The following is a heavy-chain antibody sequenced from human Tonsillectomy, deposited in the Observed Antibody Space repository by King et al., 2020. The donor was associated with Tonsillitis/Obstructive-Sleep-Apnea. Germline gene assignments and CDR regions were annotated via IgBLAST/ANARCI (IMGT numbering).Heavy chain of an antibody. CDR3: ARDHARIVGLPAGIDYYYGMDV. V-gene: IGHV1-18*01. Sequence: QLVQSGAEVKKPGASVKVSCKASGYTFTRYGISWVRQAPGQGLEWMGWISAYNGDTKYAQKFQGRITMTIDTSTTTAYMELRSLRSDDTAVYYCARDHARIVGLPAGIDYYYGMDVWGQGTTVTVSS. CDR2: ISAYNGDT. J-gene: IGHJ6*02. D-gene: IGHD2-2*01. CDR1: GYTFTRYG.